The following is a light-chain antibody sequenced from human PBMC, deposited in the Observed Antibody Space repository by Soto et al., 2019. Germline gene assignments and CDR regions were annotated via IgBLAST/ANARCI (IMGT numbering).Light chain of an antibody. CDR2: DAS. CDR3: QQYSSYPLT. CDR1: QTINNW. Sequence: DIQVTQSPSTLSASVGDRVTITCRASQTINNWLAWYQQKPGKAPKFLIYDASSLESGVPSRFSGSGSGTEFTLTINSLQPDDSATYYCQQYSSYPLTFGQGTKLEIK. J-gene: IGKJ2*01. V-gene: IGKV1-5*01.